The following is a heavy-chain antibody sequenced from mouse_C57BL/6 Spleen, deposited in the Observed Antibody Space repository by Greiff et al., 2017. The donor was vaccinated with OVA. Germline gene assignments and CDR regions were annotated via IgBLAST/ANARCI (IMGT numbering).Heavy chain of an antibody. CDR1: GYTFTSYW. D-gene: IGHD4-1*01. J-gene: IGHJ2*01. CDR3: ARSGNWADY. CDR2: IYPSDSET. Sequence: QVQLQQPGAELVRPGSSVKLSCKASGYTFTSYWMDWVKQRPGQGLEWIGNIYPSDSETHYNQKFKDKATLTVDKSSSTAYMQLSSLTSEDSAVYYCARSGNWADYWGQGTTLTVSS. V-gene: IGHV1-61*01.